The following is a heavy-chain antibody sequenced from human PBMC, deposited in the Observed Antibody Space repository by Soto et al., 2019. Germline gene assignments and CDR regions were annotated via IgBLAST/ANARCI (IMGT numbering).Heavy chain of an antibody. CDR2: IRQDGGEE. J-gene: IGHJ4*02. CDR1: GFTFSTYW. CDR3: ARDKVVGATYFDY. D-gene: IGHD1-26*01. Sequence: GGSLRLSCAASGFTFSTYWMSWVRQAPGKGLEWVANIRQDGGEEYYMDSVKGRFTISRDNAKNSLYLQMSSLRAEDTAVYYCARDKVVGATYFDYWGQGILVTVSS. V-gene: IGHV3-7*01.